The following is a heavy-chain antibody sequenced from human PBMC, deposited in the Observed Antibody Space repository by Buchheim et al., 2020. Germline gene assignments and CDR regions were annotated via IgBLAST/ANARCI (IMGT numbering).Heavy chain of an antibody. D-gene: IGHD2-2*01. J-gene: IGHJ4*02. Sequence: EVHLLESGGGLVQPGGSVRLSCATSGLTFSSYAMSWVRQAPGKGLEWVSAISGSGGSTYYADSVKGRFTISRDNSKNTLYLQMNSLRAEDTAVYYCAKGQSIVVVPAAVPPFDYWGQGTL. CDR3: AKGQSIVVVPAAVPPFDY. CDR2: ISGSGGST. V-gene: IGHV3-23*01. CDR1: GLTFSSYA.